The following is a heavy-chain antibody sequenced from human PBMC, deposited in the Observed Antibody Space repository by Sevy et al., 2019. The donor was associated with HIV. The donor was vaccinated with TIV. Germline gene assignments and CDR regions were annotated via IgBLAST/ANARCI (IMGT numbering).Heavy chain of an antibody. CDR3: ARSGDFYDRSAKRDFDY. CDR1: GFTFSNYG. CDR2: IWNDGSNK. V-gene: IGHV3-33*01. Sequence: GGSLRLSCAASGFTFSNYGMHWVRQAPGKGLEWVAVIWNDGSNKYYADSVKGQFTISRDNSKNTLYLQMNSLRVEDTAVYFCARSGDFYDRSAKRDFDYWGQGTLVTVSS. D-gene: IGHD2-21*02. J-gene: IGHJ4*02.